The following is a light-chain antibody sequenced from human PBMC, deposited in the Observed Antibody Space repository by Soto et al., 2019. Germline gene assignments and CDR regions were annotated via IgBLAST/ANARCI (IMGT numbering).Light chain of an antibody. CDR1: QTVSSY. CDR3: QHYSSSRT. V-gene: IGKV3-20*01. Sequence: EIVLTQSRGTLSLSPGERATLSCRASQTVSSYLAWYQQKPGQAPRLLIYAASSRATGIPERFSGSGSGTDFTLTISRLEPDDFGVYYCQHYSSSRTFGQGTKVDIK. CDR2: AAS. J-gene: IGKJ1*01.